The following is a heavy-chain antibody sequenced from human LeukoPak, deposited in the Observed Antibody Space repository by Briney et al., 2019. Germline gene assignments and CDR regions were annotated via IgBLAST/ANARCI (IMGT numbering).Heavy chain of an antibody. V-gene: IGHV3-21*01. Sequence: GGSLRLSCAASGFTFSSYSMNWVRQAPGKGLEWVSSISSSSSYIYYADSVKGRFTISRDTSKNTLFVEINSLRAEDTAVYYCAKDLHPMVGAKTFDCWGQGTLVTVSS. CDR2: ISSSSSYI. J-gene: IGHJ4*02. CDR3: AKDLHPMVGAKTFDC. D-gene: IGHD1-26*01. CDR1: GFTFSSYS.